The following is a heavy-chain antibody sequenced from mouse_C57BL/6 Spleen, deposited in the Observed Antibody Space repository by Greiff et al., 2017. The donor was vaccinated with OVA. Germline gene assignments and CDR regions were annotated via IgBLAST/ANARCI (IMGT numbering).Heavy chain of an antibody. CDR1: GYSFTGYY. V-gene: IGHV1-42*01. CDR2: INPSTGGT. D-gene: IGHD1-1*01. J-gene: IGHJ4*01. CDR3: ASPSRDYYGRADYAMDY. Sequence: VQLQQSGPELVKPGASVKISCKASGYSFTGYYMNWVKQSPEKSLEWIGEINPSTGGTTYNQKFKAKATLTVDKSSSTAYMQRKSLTSEDSAVYYCASPSRDYYGRADYAMDYWGQGTSVTVSS.